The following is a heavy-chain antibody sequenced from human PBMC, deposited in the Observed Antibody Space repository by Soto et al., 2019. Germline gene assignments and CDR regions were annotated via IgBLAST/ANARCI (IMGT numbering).Heavy chain of an antibody. J-gene: IGHJ4*02. V-gene: IGHV3-23*01. Sequence: GGSLRLSCAASGSTFSSYAMRWVRQAPGKGLEWVSAISGSGGSTYYADSVKGRFTISRDNSKNTLYLQMNSLRAEDTAVYYCARRGSGSYYDYWGQGTLVTVSS. CDR2: ISGSGGST. CDR1: GSTFSSYA. D-gene: IGHD1-26*01. CDR3: ARRGSGSYYDY.